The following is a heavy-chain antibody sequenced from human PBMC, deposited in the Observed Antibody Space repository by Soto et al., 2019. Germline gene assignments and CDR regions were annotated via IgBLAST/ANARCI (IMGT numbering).Heavy chain of an antibody. J-gene: IGHJ5*02. D-gene: IGHD3-3*01. Sequence: SVRVCCKASGGTFSSYAISWVRQAPGQGLEWMGGIIPIFGTANYAQKFQGRVTITADESTSTAYMELSSLRSEDTAVYYCANDFWRGPGNWFDPPGPVTLVTVSS. CDR1: GGTFSSYA. CDR3: ANDFWRGPGNWFDP. V-gene: IGHV1-69*13. CDR2: IIPIFGTA.